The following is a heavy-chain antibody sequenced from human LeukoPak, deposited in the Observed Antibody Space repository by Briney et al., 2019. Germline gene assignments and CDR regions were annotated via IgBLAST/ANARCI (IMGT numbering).Heavy chain of an antibody. CDR3: GREGGARLGGGAFDI. Sequence: SETLSLTCAVYGGSFSGYYWSWIRQPPGKGLEWIGEINHSGSTNYNPSLKSRVTISVDTSKNQFSLKLSSVTVADTAVYYCGREGGARLGGGAFDIWGQGQWSPSLQ. V-gene: IGHV4-34*01. J-gene: IGHJ3*02. D-gene: IGHD3-16*01. CDR2: INHSGST. CDR1: GGSFSGYY.